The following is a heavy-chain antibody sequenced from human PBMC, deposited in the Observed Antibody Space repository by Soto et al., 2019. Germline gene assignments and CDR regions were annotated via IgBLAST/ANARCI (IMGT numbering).Heavy chain of an antibody. CDR2: FDPEDGET. J-gene: IGHJ4*02. D-gene: IGHD7-27*01. CDR1: GYTLTELS. Sequence: ASVKVSCKVSGYTLTELSMHWVRQAPGKGLEWMGGFDPEDGETIYAQKFQGRVTMTEDTSTDTAYMELSSLRSEDTAVYYCATDPKLTGEFMFDYWGQGTLVTVSS. V-gene: IGHV1-24*01. CDR3: ATDPKLTGEFMFDY.